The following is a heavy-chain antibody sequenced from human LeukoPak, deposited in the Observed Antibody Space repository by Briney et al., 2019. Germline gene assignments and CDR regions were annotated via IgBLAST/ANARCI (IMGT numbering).Heavy chain of an antibody. D-gene: IGHD3-22*01. Sequence: PSETLSLTCLVSGGSISSSNYYWGWIRQSPGKGLEWIGNIHYSAATYYNPSLRSRVTISVDTSKNQFSLRLTSVTAADTAVYYCARVAVYYDSSGYYDHWGQGTQVTVSS. J-gene: IGHJ4*02. CDR3: ARVAVYYDSSGYYDH. CDR2: IHYSAAT. V-gene: IGHV4-39*01. CDR1: GGSISSSNYY.